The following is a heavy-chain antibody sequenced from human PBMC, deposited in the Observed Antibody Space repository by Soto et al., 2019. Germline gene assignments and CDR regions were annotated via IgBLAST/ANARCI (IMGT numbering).Heavy chain of an antibody. V-gene: IGHV4-4*07. CDR3: ARDDKGVSAAMLY. Sequence: SETLSLTCTVSGDSVSGYYWCWIRQPAGKGLEWIGRMYTSGITNYSPSLKSRVTMSVDTSKNQFSLKLTSVTAADTAVYYCARDDKGVSAAMLYWGQGTLVTVPS. CDR2: MYTSGIT. D-gene: IGHD2-2*01. CDR1: GDSVSGYY. J-gene: IGHJ4*02.